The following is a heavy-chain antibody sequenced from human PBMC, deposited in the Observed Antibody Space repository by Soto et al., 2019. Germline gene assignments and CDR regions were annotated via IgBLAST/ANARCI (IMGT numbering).Heavy chain of an antibody. D-gene: IGHD3-10*01. CDR2: IKKDGSET. CDR1: GFTFSTYW. Sequence: PGGSLRLSCAASGFTFSTYWMTWVRQAPGKGPEWVANIKKDGSETSYVDSVKGRFTISRDNAKNLLFLQMNNLRAEDTAVYYCVSRPPAVGYLGVFDYWGPGTPVTVSS. CDR3: VSRPPAVGYLGVFDY. V-gene: IGHV3-7*03. J-gene: IGHJ4*02.